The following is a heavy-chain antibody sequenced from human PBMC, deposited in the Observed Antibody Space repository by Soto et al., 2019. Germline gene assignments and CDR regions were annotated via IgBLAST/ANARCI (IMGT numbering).Heavy chain of an antibody. CDR1: GGTFSSYA. CDR2: IIPIFGTA. D-gene: IGHD2-2*02. V-gene: IGHV1-69*13. CDR3: ARDREGYCSSTSCYTGSYNWFDP. J-gene: IGHJ5*02. Sequence: GASVKVSCKASGGTFSSYAISWVRQAPGQGLEWMGGIIPIFGTANYAQKFQGRVTITADESTSTAYMELSSLRSEDTAVYYCARDREGYCSSTSCYTGSYNWFDPWGQGTLVTVSS.